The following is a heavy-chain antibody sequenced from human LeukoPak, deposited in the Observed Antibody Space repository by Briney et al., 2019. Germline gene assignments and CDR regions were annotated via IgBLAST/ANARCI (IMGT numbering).Heavy chain of an antibody. CDR2: IDDGGNT. CDR1: GGSFSDYF. Sequence: SETLSLTCSVYGGSFSDYFWSWIRQSPGKGLEWIGEIDDGGNTNYNPSLMSRVLVSMEKSKKQFSLVMRSVAAADTAVYYCARFSRITWGDWGDAFDIWGQGTTVIVSS. D-gene: IGHD2-21*02. J-gene: IGHJ3*02. CDR3: ARFSRITWGDWGDAFDI. V-gene: IGHV4-34*01.